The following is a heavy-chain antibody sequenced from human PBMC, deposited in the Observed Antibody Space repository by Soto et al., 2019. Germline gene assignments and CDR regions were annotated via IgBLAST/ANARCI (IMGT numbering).Heavy chain of an antibody. V-gene: IGHV4-59*01. CDR2: IYYTGST. CDR1: GGAISTYY. Sequence: PSETLSLTCTVSGGAISTYYWSWIRQPPGKGLEWIGYIYYTGSTKYNPSLKSRVTISVDTSKNQLSLKLSSVTAADTAVYYCARAYYDTKGYRLDPWALGTPVTVSS. J-gene: IGHJ5*02. D-gene: IGHD3-16*01. CDR3: ARAYYDTKGYRLDP.